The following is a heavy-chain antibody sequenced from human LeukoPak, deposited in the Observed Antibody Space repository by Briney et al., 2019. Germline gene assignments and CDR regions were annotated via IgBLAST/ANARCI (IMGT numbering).Heavy chain of an antibody. CDR2: INTDGSST. D-gene: IGHD3-9*01. Sequence: PGGSLRLSCAASGFTFSSYWMHWVRQAPGKGLVWVSRINTDGSSTSYADSVKGRFTISRDNAKYTLYLQMNSLRAEDTAVYYCARTVPGYFFDYWGQGTLVTVSS. CDR3: ARTVPGYFFDY. CDR1: GFTFSSYW. V-gene: IGHV3-74*01. J-gene: IGHJ4*02.